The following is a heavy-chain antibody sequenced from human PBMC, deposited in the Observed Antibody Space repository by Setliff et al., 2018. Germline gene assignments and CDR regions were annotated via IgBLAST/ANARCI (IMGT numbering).Heavy chain of an antibody. V-gene: IGHV1-18*01. Sequence: ASVKVSCKASGYTFSTYGIAWVRQAPGQGLEWMGWISPYNGYIIYAHKFQDRVSMTTDASTGTAYMELSSLTSDDTAVYYCARAHLPGSGSYFGLDYWGQGTLVTVSS. D-gene: IGHD1-26*01. CDR3: ARAHLPGSGSYFGLDY. CDR2: ISPYNGYI. J-gene: IGHJ4*02. CDR1: GYTFSTYG.